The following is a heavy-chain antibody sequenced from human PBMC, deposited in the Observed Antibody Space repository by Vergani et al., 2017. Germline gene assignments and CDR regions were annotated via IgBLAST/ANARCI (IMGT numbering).Heavy chain of an antibody. CDR1: GFTFSSYA. V-gene: IGHV3-23*01. D-gene: IGHD3-22*01. CDR3: ARESYDSSGYYYDAFDI. J-gene: IGHJ3*02. CDR2: ISGSGGST. Sequence: EVQLLESGGGLVQPGGSLRLSCAASGFTFSSYAMSWVRQAPGKGLEWVSAISGSGGSTYYADSVKGRFTISRDNAKNSLYLQMNSLRAEDTAVYYCARESYDSSGYYYDAFDIWGQGTMVTVSS.